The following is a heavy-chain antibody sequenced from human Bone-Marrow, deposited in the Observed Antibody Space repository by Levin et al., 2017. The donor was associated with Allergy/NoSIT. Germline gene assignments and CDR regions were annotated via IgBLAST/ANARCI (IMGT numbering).Heavy chain of an antibody. CDR1: GFSLSDFG. V-gene: IGHV3-30*18. J-gene: IGHJ4*02. CDR2: ISSDGRNT. D-gene: IGHD3-16*01. Sequence: PGGSLRLSCAASGFSLSDFGMHWVRQAPGKGLEWVAVISSDGRNTYYADSVKGRFTISRDTSKNTVFLQMSTLREDDTAVYYCAKDLGLRRYDWLFYFDPWGQGILLTVSS. CDR3: AKDLGLRRYDWLFYFDP.